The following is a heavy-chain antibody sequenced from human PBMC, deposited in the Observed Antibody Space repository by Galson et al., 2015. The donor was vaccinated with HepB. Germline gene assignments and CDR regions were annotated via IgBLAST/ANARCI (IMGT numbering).Heavy chain of an antibody. CDR1: DFSISNYH. V-gene: IGHV3-48*01. CDR2: ISGNSRTM. CDR3: VRGGGPSPTDAFDL. Sequence: SLRLSCAASDFSISNYHMNWVRQAPGEGLEWLSDISGNSRTMHYAASVKGRFTISRDNAKNSLYLEMNSLRAEDTAVYYCVRGGGPSPTDAFDLWGQGTMVSVSS. D-gene: IGHD2-15*01. J-gene: IGHJ3*01.